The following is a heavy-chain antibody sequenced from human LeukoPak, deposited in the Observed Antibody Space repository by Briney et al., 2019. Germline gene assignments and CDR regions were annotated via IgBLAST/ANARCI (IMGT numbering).Heavy chain of an antibody. V-gene: IGHV4-34*01. Sequence: SETLSLTCAVNGGSFSGYYWSWIRQPPGKGLEWIGEINHSGSTNYNPSLKSRVTISVDTSKNQFSLKLSSVTAADTAVYYCARGEGTQLWLRFDYWGQGTLVTVSS. CDR3: ARGEGTQLWLRFDY. D-gene: IGHD5-18*01. CDR2: INHSGST. CDR1: GGSFSGYY. J-gene: IGHJ4*02.